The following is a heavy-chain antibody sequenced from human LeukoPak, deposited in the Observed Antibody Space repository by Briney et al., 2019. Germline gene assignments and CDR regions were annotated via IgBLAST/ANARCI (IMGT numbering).Heavy chain of an antibody. J-gene: IGHJ5*02. CDR3: ARQSPNYDIKT. V-gene: IGHV4-30-2*01. CDR1: GGSISSGGYS. Sequence: SQTLSLTCAVSGGSISSGGYSWSWIRQPPGKGLEWIGYIYHSGSTYYNPSLKSRVTISVDRSKNQFSLKLSSVTAADTAMYYCARQSPNYDIKTWGQGTLVTVSS. D-gene: IGHD3-9*01. CDR2: IYHSGST.